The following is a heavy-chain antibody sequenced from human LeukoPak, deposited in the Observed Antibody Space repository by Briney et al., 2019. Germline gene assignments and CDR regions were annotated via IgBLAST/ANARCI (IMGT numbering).Heavy chain of an antibody. CDR1: GYSFTSYW. CDR2: IYPGDSDT. J-gene: IGHJ5*02. Sequence: LGESLKISCKGSGYSFTSYWIGWVRQMPGKGLEWMGIIYPGDSDTRYSPSFQGQVTISADRSINTAYLQWSSLKASDTAMYYCARFGYSSSWYGGWFDPWGQGTLVTVSS. CDR3: ARFGYSSSWYGGWFDP. V-gene: IGHV5-51*01. D-gene: IGHD6-13*01.